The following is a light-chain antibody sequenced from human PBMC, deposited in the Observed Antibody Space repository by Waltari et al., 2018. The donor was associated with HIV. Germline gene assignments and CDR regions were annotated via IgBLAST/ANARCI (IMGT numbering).Light chain of an antibody. V-gene: IGKV3-15*01. J-gene: IGKJ3*01. Sequence: EIVMTQSPITLSVSPGERVTLSCRASQSISTNLTWYQQKSGQAPSLLIYGASTRATAIPARFSGSGSGTEFTLTISSLQREDYATYFCQQFHDWPLTFGPGTKVDI. CDR3: QQFHDWPLT. CDR1: QSISTN. CDR2: GAS.